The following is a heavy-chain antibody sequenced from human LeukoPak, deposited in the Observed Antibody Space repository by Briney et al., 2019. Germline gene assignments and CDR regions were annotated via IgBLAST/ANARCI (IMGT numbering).Heavy chain of an antibody. CDR2: ISGSGGST. CDR3: AKEPPLYESYYDFWSGPTDPIKKGDY. Sequence: GGSLRLSCAASGFTFSSYAMSWVRQAPGMGLEWVSAISGSGGSTYYADSVKGRFTISRDNSKNTLYLQMNSLRAEDTAVYYCAKEPPLYESYYDFWSGPTDPIKKGDYWGQGTLVTVSS. V-gene: IGHV3-23*01. J-gene: IGHJ4*02. CDR1: GFTFSSYA. D-gene: IGHD3-3*01.